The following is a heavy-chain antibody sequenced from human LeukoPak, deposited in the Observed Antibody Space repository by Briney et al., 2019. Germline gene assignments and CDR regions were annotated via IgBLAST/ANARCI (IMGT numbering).Heavy chain of an antibody. Sequence: ASVKVSCKASGGTFSSYAISWVRQAPGQGLEWMGGIIPIFGTANYAQKFQGRVTITADKSTSTAYMELSSPRSEDTAVYYCAGFWSGYPPFDYWGQGTLVTVSS. CDR1: GGTFSSYA. CDR3: AGFWSGYPPFDY. J-gene: IGHJ4*02. V-gene: IGHV1-69*06. CDR2: IIPIFGTA. D-gene: IGHD3-3*01.